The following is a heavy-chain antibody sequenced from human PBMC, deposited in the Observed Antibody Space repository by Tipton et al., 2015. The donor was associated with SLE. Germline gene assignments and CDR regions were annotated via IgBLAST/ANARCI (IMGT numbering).Heavy chain of an antibody. CDR1: GGSISSYY. CDR3: ARLWDTAMDY. J-gene: IGHJ4*02. D-gene: IGHD5-18*01. Sequence: LRLSCTVSGGSISSYYWSWIRQPPGKGLEWIGYIYYSGSTNYNPSLKSRVTISVDTSKNQFSLKLSSVTAADTAVYYCARLWDTAMDYWGQGTLVTVSS. CDR2: IYYSGST. V-gene: IGHV4-59*08.